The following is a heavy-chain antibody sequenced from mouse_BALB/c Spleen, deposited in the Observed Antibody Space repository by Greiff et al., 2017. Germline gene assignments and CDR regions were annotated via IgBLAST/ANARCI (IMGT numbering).Heavy chain of an antibody. CDR3: ARTTVAYAMDY. V-gene: IGHV5-9-3*01. CDR2: ISSGGSYT. J-gene: IGHJ4*01. Sequence: EVKVVESGGGLVKSGGSLKLSCAASGFTFSSYAMSWVRQTPEKRLEWVATISSGGSYTYYPDSVKGRFTISRDNAKNTLYLQMSSLRSEDTAMYYCARTTVAYAMDYWGQGTSVTVSA. CDR1: GFTFSSYA. D-gene: IGHD1-1*01.